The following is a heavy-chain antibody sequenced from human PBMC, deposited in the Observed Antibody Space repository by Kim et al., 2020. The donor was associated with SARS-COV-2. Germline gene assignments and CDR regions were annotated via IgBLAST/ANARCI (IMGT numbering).Heavy chain of an antibody. CDR2: IYPGDSDT. V-gene: IGHV5-51*01. CDR1: GYSFTSYW. CDR3: APFTMVRGVIRPLDY. Sequence: GESLKISCKGSGYSFTSYWIGWVRQMPGKGLEWMGIIYPGDSDTRYSPSFQGQVTISADKSISTAYLQWSSLKASDTAMYYCAPFTMVRGVIRPLDYWGQGTLVTVSS. J-gene: IGHJ4*02. D-gene: IGHD3-10*01.